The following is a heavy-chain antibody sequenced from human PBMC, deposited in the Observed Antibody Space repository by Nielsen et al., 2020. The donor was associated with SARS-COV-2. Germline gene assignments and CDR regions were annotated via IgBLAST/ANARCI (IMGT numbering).Heavy chain of an antibody. CDR2: IYYSGST. CDR1: GDSFSIYY. J-gene: IGHJ3*02. D-gene: IGHD3-3*01. V-gene: IGHV4-59*01. CDR3: ARERDFWSGYKAFEI. Sequence: SETLSLTCSVSGDSFSIYYWSWIRQPPGKGLGWIGYIYYSGSTNYNPSLESRVTISIDTSKHQFSLRLSSVTAADTAIYYCARERDFWSGYKAFEIWGQGTVVTVSS.